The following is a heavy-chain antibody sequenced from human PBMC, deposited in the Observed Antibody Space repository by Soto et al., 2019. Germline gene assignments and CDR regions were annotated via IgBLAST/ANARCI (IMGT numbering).Heavy chain of an antibody. CDR2: IRRKAKSYTT. V-gene: IGHV3-72*01. CDR1: GFIFSDYH. Sequence: EVQLVESGGGLVQPGGSLRLSCAASGFIFSDYHMDWVRQAPGKGLEWVGRIRRKAKSYTTEYAASVKGRFTISRDDSKNSLYLQMNSLKSEDTAVYYCAMLGGWSGGSSGMDVWGQGTTVTVSS. CDR3: AMLGGWSGGSSGMDV. D-gene: IGHD6-19*01. J-gene: IGHJ6*02.